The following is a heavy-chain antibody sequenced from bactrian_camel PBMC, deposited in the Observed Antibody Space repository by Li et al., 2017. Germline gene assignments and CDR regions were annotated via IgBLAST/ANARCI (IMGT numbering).Heavy chain of an antibody. CDR2: INRDGSAT. V-gene: IGHV3S6*01. Sequence: HVQLVESGGGSVQSGGSLRLSCAASGFTFSRYVFDWVRQVPGKGLEWVSGINRDGSATDYADSVKGRFTMFRDNAKNTVYLQMNSLKSDDTAMYYCATVDYSGGDYWGQGTQVTVS. D-gene: IGHD2*01. CDR1: GFTFSRYV. CDR3: ATVDYSGGDY. J-gene: IGHJ4*01.